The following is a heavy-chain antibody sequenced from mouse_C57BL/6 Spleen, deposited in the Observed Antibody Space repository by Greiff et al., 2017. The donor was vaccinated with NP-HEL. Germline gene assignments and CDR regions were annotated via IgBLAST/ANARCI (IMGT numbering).Heavy chain of an antibody. Sequence: VQLQQSGAELVKPGASVKMSCKASGYTFTSYWITWVKQRPGQGLEWIGDIYPGSGSTNYNEKFKSKATLTVDTSSSTAYMQLSSLTSEDSAVYYCARDYYGRPYYFDYWGQGTTLTVSS. CDR3: ARDYYGRPYYFDY. D-gene: IGHD1-1*01. CDR1: GYTFTSYW. V-gene: IGHV1-55*01. J-gene: IGHJ2*01. CDR2: IYPGSGST.